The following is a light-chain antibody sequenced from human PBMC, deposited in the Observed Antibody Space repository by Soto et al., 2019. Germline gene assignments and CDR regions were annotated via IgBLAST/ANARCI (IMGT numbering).Light chain of an antibody. Sequence: IVLTQSPDTLFVSLGEGATLSCRASQSVSSHLAWYQHKPGQAPRLLIYGASNRATGIPDRLSGSGSGTDFTLTISRMEPEDSAVYYCQQYGSSGTFGQGTKVDIK. CDR3: QQYGSSGT. V-gene: IGKV3-20*01. J-gene: IGKJ1*01. CDR1: QSVSSH. CDR2: GAS.